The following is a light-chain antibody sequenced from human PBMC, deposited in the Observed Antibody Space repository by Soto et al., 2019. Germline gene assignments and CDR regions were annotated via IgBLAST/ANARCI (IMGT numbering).Light chain of an antibody. CDR3: QQYGSWT. CDR2: GAS. V-gene: IGKV3-20*01. Sequence: EIVLTQSPGPLSVSPGERATLSCRASQSISSNYLAWYQQKPGQAPSLLIYGASSRATGIPDRFSGSGSGTDFTLTISRPEPEDSAIYYCQQYGSWTFGQGTKVEIK. CDR1: QSISSNY. J-gene: IGKJ1*01.